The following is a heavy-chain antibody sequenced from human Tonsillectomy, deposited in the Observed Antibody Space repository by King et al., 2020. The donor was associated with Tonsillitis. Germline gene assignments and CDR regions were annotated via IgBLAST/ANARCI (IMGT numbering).Heavy chain of an antibody. D-gene: IGHD3-22*01. CDR3: AKDLSYSSGPDY. CDR2: IRNDGSNK. Sequence: VQLVESGGGVVQPGGSLRLSCAASGFSFSIYGMSWVRQAPGKGLEWVALIRNDGSNKHYADSVKGRFTISRDNSKNTMDLQMNSLTAEDTAVYYCAKDLSYSSGPDYWGQGTLVTVSS. CDR1: GFSFSIYG. J-gene: IGHJ4*02. V-gene: IGHV3-30*02.